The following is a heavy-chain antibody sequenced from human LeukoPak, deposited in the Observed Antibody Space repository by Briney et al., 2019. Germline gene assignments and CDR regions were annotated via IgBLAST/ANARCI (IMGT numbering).Heavy chain of an antibody. CDR2: INSDGNNT. J-gene: IGHJ3*01. CDR1: GFTFSSYW. V-gene: IGHV3-74*01. D-gene: IGHD4-17*01. CDR3: ARDRWGNYGVYAAFDL. Sequence: GGSLRLSCADSGFTFSSYWMHWVRQAPGKGLVWVSRINSDGNNTTYADSVKGRFTISRDNAKNMLYLQMNSLTAEDTAVYYCARDRWGNYGVYAAFDLWGQGTMVTVSS.